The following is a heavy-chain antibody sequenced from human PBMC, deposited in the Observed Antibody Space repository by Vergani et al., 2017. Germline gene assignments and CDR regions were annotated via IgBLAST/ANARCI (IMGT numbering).Heavy chain of an antibody. CDR2: IYYSGST. J-gene: IGHJ3*02. D-gene: IGHD6-13*01. CDR3: ARVTYSSSWFVINDAFDI. Sequence: VQLVESGGGLVKPGGSLRLSCAASGFTFSNAWMSWIRQHPGKGLEWIGYIYYSGSTYYNPSLKSRVTISVDTSKNHFSLKLSSVTAADTAVYYCARVTYSSSWFVINDAFDIWGQGTMVTVSS. V-gene: IGHV4-31*02. CDR1: GFTFSNAW.